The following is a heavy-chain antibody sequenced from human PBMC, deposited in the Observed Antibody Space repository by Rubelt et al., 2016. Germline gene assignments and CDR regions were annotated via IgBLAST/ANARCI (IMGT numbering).Heavy chain of an antibody. J-gene: IGHJ4*02. V-gene: IGHV1-18*01. CDR2: ISGYNGKT. D-gene: IGHD5-18*01. Sequence: GAAVKVSCKASGYTFTTYGFSWVRQAPGQGLEWMGWISGYNGKTNYVQSLQGRINMTTDTSTSTAYMELRNLRSDDAAVYYCARTGGVGGYSYGYPLYWGQGTLVTVSS. CDR3: ARTGGVGGYSYGYPLY. CDR1: GYTFTTYG.